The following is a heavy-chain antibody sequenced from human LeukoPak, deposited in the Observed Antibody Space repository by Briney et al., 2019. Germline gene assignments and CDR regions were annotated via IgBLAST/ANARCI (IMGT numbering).Heavy chain of an antibody. J-gene: IGHJ3*02. CDR3: AKPRRDYYDSSGYFDAFDI. CDR1: GFTFSSYA. V-gene: IGHV3-30*04. D-gene: IGHD3-22*01. CDR2: ISYDGSNK. Sequence: GGSLRLSCAASGFTFSSYAMHWVRQAPGKGLEWVAVISYDGSNKYYADSVKGRFTISRDNSKNTLYLQMNSLRAEDTAVYYCAKPRRDYYDSSGYFDAFDIWGQGTMVTVSS.